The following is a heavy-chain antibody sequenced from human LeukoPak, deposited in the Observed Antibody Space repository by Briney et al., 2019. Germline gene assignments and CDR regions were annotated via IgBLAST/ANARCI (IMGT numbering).Heavy chain of an antibody. D-gene: IGHD6-13*01. V-gene: IGHV3-23*01. CDR2: ISGFGGST. CDR3: ARRSGSSWSSFDY. J-gene: IGHJ4*02. Sequence: GGSLRLSCAASGFTFNNYAMNWVRQAPGKGLEWVSGISGFGGSTYYAPSVKGRLTVSRDNFGNMLYLHLDSLRVEDTAIYYCARRSGSSWSSFDYWGQGALVTVSS. CDR1: GFTFNNYA.